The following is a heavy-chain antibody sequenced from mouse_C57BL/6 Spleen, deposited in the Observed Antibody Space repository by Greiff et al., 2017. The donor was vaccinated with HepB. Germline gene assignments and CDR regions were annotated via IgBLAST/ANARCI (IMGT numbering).Heavy chain of an antibody. J-gene: IGHJ4*01. CDR2: IRSKSNNYAT. D-gene: IGHD1-1*02. Sequence: EVMLVESGGGLVQPKGSLKLSCAASGFSFNTYAMNWVRQAPGKGLEWVARIRSKSNNYATYYADSVKDRFTISRDDSESMLYLQMNNLKTEDTAMYYCVRHEGLWWAMDYWGQGTSVTVSS. CDR3: VRHEGLWWAMDY. CDR1: GFSFNTYA. V-gene: IGHV10-1*01.